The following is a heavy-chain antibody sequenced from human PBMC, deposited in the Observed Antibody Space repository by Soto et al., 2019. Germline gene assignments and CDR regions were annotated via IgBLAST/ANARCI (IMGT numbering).Heavy chain of an antibody. Sequence: QVQLVQSGAEVKKPGASVKVSCKASGYTFTSYDINWVRQATGHGLEWMGWMNPNSGNTGYAQKFQGRVTMSRNTSISTAYMELSSLRSEDTAVYYCARGPSRSTWYYYDSSGPADYWGQGTLVTVSS. CDR3: ARGPSRSTWYYYDSSGPADY. CDR2: MNPNSGNT. V-gene: IGHV1-8*01. D-gene: IGHD3-22*01. CDR1: GYTFTSYD. J-gene: IGHJ4*02.